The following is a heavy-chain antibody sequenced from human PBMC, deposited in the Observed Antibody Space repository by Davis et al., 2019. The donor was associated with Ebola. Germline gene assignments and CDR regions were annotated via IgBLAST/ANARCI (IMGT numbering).Heavy chain of an antibody. CDR1: GGSISTYY. D-gene: IGHD2-8*02. CDR2: IYFSGST. V-gene: IGHV4-59*01. J-gene: IGHJ6*02. Sequence: PSETLSLTCTVSGGSISTYYWSWIRPPPGKGLEWIGYIYFSGSTNYNPSLKSRVTISVDTSKNQFSLNLSSVTAADTAVYYCARASKAAARPLTGYYGMDVWGQGTTVTVSS. CDR3: ARASKAAARPLTGYYGMDV.